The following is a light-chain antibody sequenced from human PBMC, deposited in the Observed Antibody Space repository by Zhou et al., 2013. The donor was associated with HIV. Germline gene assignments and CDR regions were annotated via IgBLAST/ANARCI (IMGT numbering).Light chain of an antibody. CDR1: QTVTSAY. J-gene: IGKJ3*01. CDR3: QQYGSSSFT. CDR2: GAS. V-gene: IGKV3-20*01. Sequence: DIVLTQSPATLSLSPGERATLSCRASQTVTSAYLVWYQHKSGQAPRLLIYGASSRATGIPDRFSGSGSGTEFTLSISSLESEDFAVYYCQQYGSSSFTFGPGTTVDIK.